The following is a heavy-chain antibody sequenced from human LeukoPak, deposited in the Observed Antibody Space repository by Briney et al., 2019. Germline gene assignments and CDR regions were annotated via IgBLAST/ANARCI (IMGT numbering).Heavy chain of an antibody. CDR1: GFIFSSYD. J-gene: IGHJ6*03. CDR3: ARWLDYYLPSFLDYGYYYMDV. Sequence: PGRSLRLSCAASGFIFSSYDMHWVRQAPGKGLEWVAVISYDGNKRFYADSVKGRFTISRDNSKNTLYLQMNSLRAEDTAVYYCARWLDYYLPSFLDYGYYYMDVWGKGTTVTVSS. V-gene: IGHV3-30*03. D-gene: IGHD2/OR15-2a*01. CDR2: ISYDGNKR.